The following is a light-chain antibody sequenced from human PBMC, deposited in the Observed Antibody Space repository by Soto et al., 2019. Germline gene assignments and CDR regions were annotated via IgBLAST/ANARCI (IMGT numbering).Light chain of an antibody. J-gene: IGLJ1*01. CDR3: AAWDDSLSGYV. CDR1: SSNIGSNY. V-gene: IGLV1-47*01. Sequence: QSVLTQPPSASLTPGQRVTISCSGSSSNIGSNYVYWYQQLPGTAPKLLIYRNNQRPSGVPDRFSGSKSGTSASLAISGLRSEDEADYYCAAWDDSLSGYVFATGTKVTVL. CDR2: RNN.